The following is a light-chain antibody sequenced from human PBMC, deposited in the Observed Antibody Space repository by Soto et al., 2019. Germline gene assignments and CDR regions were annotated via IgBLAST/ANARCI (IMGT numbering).Light chain of an antibody. CDR2: WAS. Sequence: DIVMTQSPDSLAVSLGERATINCKSSQSVLLSSNNKNYLAWYQQKPGQPPTLLIYWASTRDSGVPDRFSGSGSGTDFTLTIRSLQAEDVAVYYCQQDQTVPVTFGGGTKIEIK. J-gene: IGKJ4*01. CDR1: QSVLLSSNNKNY. CDR3: QQDQTVPVT. V-gene: IGKV4-1*01.